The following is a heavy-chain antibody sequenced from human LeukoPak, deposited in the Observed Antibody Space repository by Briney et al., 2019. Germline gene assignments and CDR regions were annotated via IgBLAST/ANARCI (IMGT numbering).Heavy chain of an antibody. CDR1: GYTFTSYG. D-gene: IGHD6-19*01. CDR3: ARDLSIAVAGTSFDY. J-gene: IGHJ4*02. V-gene: IGHV1-18*01. Sequence: ASVEVSCKASGYTFTSYGISWVRQAPGQGLEWMGWISAYNGNTNYAQKLQGRVTMTTDTSTSTAYMELRSLRSDDTAVYYCARDLSIAVAGTSFDYWGQGTLVTVSS. CDR2: ISAYNGNT.